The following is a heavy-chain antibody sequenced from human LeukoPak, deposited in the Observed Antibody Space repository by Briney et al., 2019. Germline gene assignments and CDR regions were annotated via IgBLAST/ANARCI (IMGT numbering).Heavy chain of an antibody. CDR2: IYYSGST. D-gene: IGHD6-13*01. V-gene: IGHV4-59*02. J-gene: IGHJ4*02. Sequence: SETLSLTCTVSGGSVNNYYWSWIRQPPGKGLGWIGYIYYSGSTNYNPSLKSRVTVSVDTSKNQFSLKLTSVTAADTAVYYCARSSRGAAAGFDYWGQGTLVTVSS. CDR1: GGSVNNYY. CDR3: ARSSRGAAAGFDY.